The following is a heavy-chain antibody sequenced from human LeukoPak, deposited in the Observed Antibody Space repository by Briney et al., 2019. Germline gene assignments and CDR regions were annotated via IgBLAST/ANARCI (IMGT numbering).Heavy chain of an antibody. CDR1: GFAFDEHG. CDR2: INWSGGST. Sequence: GGSLRLSCTASGFAFDEHGMSWVRQVPGKGLEWVSGINWSGGSTGYADPLRGRFTISRDNAKNSLYLQMDSLTAEDTALYYCATVPITSPFYFDYWGQGTLVTVSS. D-gene: IGHD2-2*01. J-gene: IGHJ4*02. V-gene: IGHV3-20*04. CDR3: ATVPITSPFYFDY.